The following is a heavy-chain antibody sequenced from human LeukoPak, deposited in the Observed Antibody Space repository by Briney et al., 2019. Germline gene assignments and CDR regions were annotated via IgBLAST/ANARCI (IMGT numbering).Heavy chain of an antibody. CDR2: ISAYNGNT. CDR1: GYTFTSYG. D-gene: IGHD5-18*01. J-gene: IGHJ4*02. Sequence: ASVKVSCKASGYTFTSYGISWVRQAPGQGLEGMGWISAYNGNTNYAQKLQGRVTMTTDTSTSTAYMELRSLRSDDTAVYYCARDWRGYSYGNFDYWGQGTLVTVSS. CDR3: ARDWRGYSYGNFDY. V-gene: IGHV1-18*04.